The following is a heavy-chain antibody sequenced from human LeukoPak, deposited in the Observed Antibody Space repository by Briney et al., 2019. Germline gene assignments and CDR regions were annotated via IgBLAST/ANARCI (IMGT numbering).Heavy chain of an antibody. V-gene: IGHV3-23*01. CDR3: AKGPADYDILTGYWVDY. CDR1: GFTFSSYA. D-gene: IGHD3-9*01. CDR2: ISGSGGST. Sequence: GGSLRLSCAASGFTFSSYAMSWVRQAPGKGLGWVSAISGSGGSTYYADSVKGRFTISRDNSKNTLYLQMNSLRAEDTAVYYCAKGPADYDILTGYWVDYWGQGTLVTVSS. J-gene: IGHJ4*02.